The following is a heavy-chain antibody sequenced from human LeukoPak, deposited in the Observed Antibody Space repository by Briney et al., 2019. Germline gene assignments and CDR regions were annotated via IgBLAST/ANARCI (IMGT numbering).Heavy chain of an antibody. J-gene: IGHJ4*02. CDR3: ARGAYPYGAIDC. CDR1: GYAFTTYA. V-gene: IGHV1-18*01. Sequence: ASVKVSCKAPGYAFTTYAITWVRQSPGQGLEWMGSITTYNGNTNYAQKLQGRVTVTTDTSTSTAYMGFRSLRSDDTAVSYCARGAYPYGAIDCWGQGTLVIVSS. D-gene: IGHD4/OR15-4a*01. CDR2: ITTYNGNT.